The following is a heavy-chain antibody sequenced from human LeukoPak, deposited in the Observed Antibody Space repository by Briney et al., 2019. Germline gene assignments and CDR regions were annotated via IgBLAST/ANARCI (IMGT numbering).Heavy chain of an antibody. CDR2: ISSSSSYI. CDR3: AKVPHYDSSGYYYYYYGMDV. J-gene: IGHJ6*02. CDR1: GFTFSSYS. Sequence: EGSLRLSCAASGFTFSSYSMNWVRQAPGKGLEWVSSISSSSSYIYYADSVKGRFTISRDNAKNSLYLQMNSLRAEDTAVYYCAKVPHYDSSGYYYYYYGMDVWGQGTTVTVSS. V-gene: IGHV3-21*04. D-gene: IGHD3-22*01.